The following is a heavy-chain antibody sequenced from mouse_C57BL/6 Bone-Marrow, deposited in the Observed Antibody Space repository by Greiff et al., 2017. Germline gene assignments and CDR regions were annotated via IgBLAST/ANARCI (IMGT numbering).Heavy chain of an antibody. J-gene: IGHJ2*01. CDR3: ARRDYGGY. Sequence: QVQLKESGAELVKPGASVKLSCKASGYTFTSYWMQWVKQRPGQGLEWIGEIDPSDSYTNYNQKFKGKATLTVDTSSRTAYMQLSSLTSEDSAVYYCARRDYGGYWGQGTTLTVSS. CDR1: GYTFTSYW. CDR2: IDPSDSYT. V-gene: IGHV1-50*01. D-gene: IGHD1-2*01.